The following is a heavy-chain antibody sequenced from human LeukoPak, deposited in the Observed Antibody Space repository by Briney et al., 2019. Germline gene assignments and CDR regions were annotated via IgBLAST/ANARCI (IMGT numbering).Heavy chain of an antibody. CDR2: IYSGGST. CDR3: ARGTRLLPFFDY. J-gene: IGHJ4*02. D-gene: IGHD2-15*01. Sequence: PGGSPRLSCAASGFTVSSNYMSWVRQAPGKGLEWVSVIYSGGSTSYADSVKGRFTISRDNSKNTLYLQMNSLRVEDTAVYYCARGTRLLPFFDYWGPGTLVTVSS. CDR1: GFTVSSNY. V-gene: IGHV3-66*01.